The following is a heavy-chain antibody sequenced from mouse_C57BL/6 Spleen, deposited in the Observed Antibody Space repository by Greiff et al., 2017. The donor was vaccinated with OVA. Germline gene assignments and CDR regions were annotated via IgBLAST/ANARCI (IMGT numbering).Heavy chain of an antibody. CDR2: ISDGGSYT. V-gene: IGHV5-4*03. CDR1: GFTFSSYA. Sequence: DVKLVESGGGLVKPGGSLKLSCAASGFTFSSYAMSWVRQTPEKRLEWVATISDGGSYTYYPDNVKGRFTISRDNAKNNLYLQMSHLKSEDTAMYYCARSEGYFQFAYWGQGTLVTVSA. CDR3: ARSEGYFQFAY. J-gene: IGHJ3*01. D-gene: IGHD2-3*01.